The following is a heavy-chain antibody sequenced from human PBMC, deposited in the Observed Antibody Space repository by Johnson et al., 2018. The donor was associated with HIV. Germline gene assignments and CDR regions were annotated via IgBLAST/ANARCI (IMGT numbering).Heavy chain of an antibody. V-gene: IGHV3-9*01. D-gene: IGHD1-26*01. CDR3: ARDRTGGAFDI. CDR1: GFTFDDYA. J-gene: IGHJ3*02. Sequence: EVQLVESGGGLVQPGRSLRLSCVASGFTFDDYAMHWVRQAPGKGLQWVSGINWNGGSTGYADSVKGRFTISRDNAKNSLYLQMNSLRAEDTALYYCARDRTGGAFDIWGQGTMVTVSS. CDR2: INWNGGST.